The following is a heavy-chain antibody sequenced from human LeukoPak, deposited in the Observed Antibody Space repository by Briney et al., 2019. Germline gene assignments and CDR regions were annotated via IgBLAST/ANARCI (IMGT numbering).Heavy chain of an antibody. J-gene: IGHJ4*02. CDR2: IIPIFGTA. D-gene: IGHD3-10*01. CDR3: ARDRLWFGELNYYFDY. V-gene: IGHV1-69*01. Sequence: SVKVSCKASVGTFISYAISWVRQAPGQGLEWMGGIIPIFGTANYAQKFQGRVTFTADESTSTAYMELSSLRSEDTAVYYCARDRLWFGELNYYFDYWGQGTLVTVSS. CDR1: VGTFISYA.